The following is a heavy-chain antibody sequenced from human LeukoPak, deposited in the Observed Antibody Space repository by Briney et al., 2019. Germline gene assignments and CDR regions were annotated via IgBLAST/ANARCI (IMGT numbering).Heavy chain of an antibody. CDR3: ARGNTMVRRYGMDV. D-gene: IGHD3-10*01. J-gene: IGHJ6*02. CDR2: IISILCIT. CDR1: GDTFSSYA. V-gene: IGHV1-69*04. Sequence: GASVKVSCKASGDTFSSYAISWVRQAPGQGLEWMGRIISILCITNYAQKFQGRVTIPADKSTSTAYMELSSLRSEDTAVYYCARGNTMVRRYGMDVWGQGTTVTVSS.